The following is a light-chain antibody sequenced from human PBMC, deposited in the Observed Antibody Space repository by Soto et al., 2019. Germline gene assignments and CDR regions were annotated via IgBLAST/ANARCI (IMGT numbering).Light chain of an antibody. CDR2: DAS. Sequence: EVVLTQSPATLSLSPGERATLSCRASQSVSSYLVWYQQKPGQAPRLLIYDASNRATGIPARFSGSGSGTDFTLTISSLEPEDCAVYYCQQRSNGPITFGQGTRLDIK. CDR3: QQRSNGPIT. J-gene: IGKJ5*01. CDR1: QSVSSY. V-gene: IGKV3-11*01.